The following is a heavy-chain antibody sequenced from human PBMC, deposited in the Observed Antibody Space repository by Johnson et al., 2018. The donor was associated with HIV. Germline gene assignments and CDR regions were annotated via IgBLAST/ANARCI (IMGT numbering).Heavy chain of an antibody. CDR3: ASGGDYGGNYGALDI. Sequence: QVQLVESGGGVVQPGRSLRLSCAASGFTFSSYAMHWVRQAPGKGLEWVAVISYDGSNKYYADSVRGRFTISRGNSKNTLYLPVNGLGVEDTAVFYCASGGDYGGNYGALDIWGQGTMVTVSS. CDR1: GFTFSSYA. J-gene: IGHJ3*02. V-gene: IGHV3-30*04. CDR2: ISYDGSNK. D-gene: IGHD4-23*01.